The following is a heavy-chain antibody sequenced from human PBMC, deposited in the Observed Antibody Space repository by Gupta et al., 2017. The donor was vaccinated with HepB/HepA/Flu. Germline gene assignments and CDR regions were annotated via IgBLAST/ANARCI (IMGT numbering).Heavy chain of an antibody. CDR1: GFTFSTYA. Sequence: EVHLLESGGGLVQPGGSLRLSCAASGFTFSTYAMSWVRQAPGKGLDWVSAISNSGDRTNYADSGKGRFTVSRDNSKNTLYLQMNSLRVEDTAIYYCAKLRGGNETGHDGGQGTLVTVSS. CDR2: ISNSGDRT. J-gene: IGHJ4*02. V-gene: IGHV3-23*01. CDR3: AKLRGGNETGHD. D-gene: IGHD4-23*01.